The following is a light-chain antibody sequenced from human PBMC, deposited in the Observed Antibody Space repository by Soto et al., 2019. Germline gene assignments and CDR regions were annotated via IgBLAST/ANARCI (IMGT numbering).Light chain of an antibody. V-gene: IGLV2-14*01. J-gene: IGLJ2*01. CDR2: EVT. CDR1: RSDVGGYDY. Sequence: QSALTQPASVSGSPGQSITISCTGTRSDVGGYDYVSWYQHHPGKAPKLMIYEVTNRPSGVSNRFSGSKSGSTASLTISGLQAEDEDDYYCSSYAGSNTPVVFGGGTQLTVL. CDR3: SSYAGSNTPVV.